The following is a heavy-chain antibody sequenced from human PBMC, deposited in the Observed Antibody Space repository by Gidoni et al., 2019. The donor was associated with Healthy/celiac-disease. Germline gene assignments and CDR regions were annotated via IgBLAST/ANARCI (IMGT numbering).Heavy chain of an antibody. CDR2: ISYDGSNK. D-gene: IGHD6-13*01. V-gene: IGHV3-30-3*01. J-gene: IGHJ4*02. CDR1: GFTFSSYA. Sequence: QVQLVESAGGVVQPGRSLRPSCAASGFTFSSYAMHWVRQAPGKGLEGVAVISYDGSNKYYADSVKGRFTISRDNSKNTLYLQMNSLRAEDTAVYYFARSQSSSWYNYWGQGTLVTVSS. CDR3: ARSQSSSWYNY.